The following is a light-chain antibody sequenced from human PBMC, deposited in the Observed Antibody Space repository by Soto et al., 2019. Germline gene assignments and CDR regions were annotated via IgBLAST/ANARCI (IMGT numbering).Light chain of an antibody. CDR2: DAS. V-gene: IGKV3-11*01. J-gene: IGKJ4*01. CDR3: QQRSNWPST. CDR1: QSVSSY. Sequence: EIVFTQSPATLSLSPGERAALSCRASQSVSSYLAWYQQKPGQAPRLLIYDASNRATGIPARFSGSGSGTDFTLTIRSLEPEDFAVYYCQQRSNWPSTFGGGNKVEI.